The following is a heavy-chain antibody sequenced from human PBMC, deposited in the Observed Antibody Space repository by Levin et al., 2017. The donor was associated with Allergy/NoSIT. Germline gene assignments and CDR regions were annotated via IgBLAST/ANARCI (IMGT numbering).Heavy chain of an antibody. Sequence: GASVKVSCKASGGTFSSYAISWVRQAPGQGLEWMGGIIPIFGTANYAQKFQGRVTITADESTSTAYMELSSLRSEDTAVYYCASRGPGSDTADYYYYGMDGWGQGTTVTVSS. CDR1: GGTFSSYA. V-gene: IGHV1-69*13. CDR3: ASRGPGSDTADYYYYGMDG. J-gene: IGHJ6*02. D-gene: IGHD5-18*01. CDR2: IIPIFGTA.